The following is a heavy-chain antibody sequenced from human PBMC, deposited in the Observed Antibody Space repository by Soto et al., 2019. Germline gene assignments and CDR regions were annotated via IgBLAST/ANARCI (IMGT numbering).Heavy chain of an antibody. CDR3: AKDRKSGSGWYWDY. D-gene: IGHD6-19*01. Sequence: GGSLRLSCAASGFTFSNFAMSWVRQAPGKGLEWVSAISGSGTSTYDADSVKGRFSVSRDNSKNTLYLQMNSLRAEDTAVYYCAKDRKSGSGWYWDYWGQGTLVTVSS. CDR1: GFTFSNFA. CDR2: ISGSGTST. J-gene: IGHJ4*02. V-gene: IGHV3-23*01.